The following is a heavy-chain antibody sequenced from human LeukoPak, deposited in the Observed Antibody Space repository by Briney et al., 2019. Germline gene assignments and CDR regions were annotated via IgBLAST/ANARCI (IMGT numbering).Heavy chain of an antibody. J-gene: IGHJ4*02. CDR3: ARDNYGDSFDY. CDR2: IWYDGSNK. V-gene: IGHV3-33*01. CDR1: GFTFSSYG. D-gene: IGHD4-17*01. Sequence: SGGSLRLSCAASGFTFSSYGMHWGREAPGKGLEWVADIWYDGSNKYYADSVKGRFTISRDNSKNTLYLQMSSVRAEDTAVYYFARDNYGDSFDYWGQGALVTVSS.